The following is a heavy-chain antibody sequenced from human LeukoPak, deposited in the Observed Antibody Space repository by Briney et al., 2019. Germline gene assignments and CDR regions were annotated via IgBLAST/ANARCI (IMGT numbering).Heavy chain of an antibody. CDR2: ISGSGSST. CDR1: GFIFSSYA. Sequence: GGSLRLSCAASGFIFSSYAMSWVRQAPGKGLERVAAISGSGSSTYYADSVKGRFTISRDNSKNTLYLQMNSLGAEDTAVYYCAKAIGYGSSGYYPLDYWGQGTLVTVSS. J-gene: IGHJ4*02. CDR3: AKAIGYGSSGYYPLDY. V-gene: IGHV3-23*01. D-gene: IGHD3-22*01.